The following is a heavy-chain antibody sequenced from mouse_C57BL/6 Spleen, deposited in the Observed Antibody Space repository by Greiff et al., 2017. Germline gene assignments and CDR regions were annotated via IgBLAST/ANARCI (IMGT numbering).Heavy chain of an antibody. V-gene: IGHV1-69*01. Sequence: QVQLQQPGAELVMPGASVKLSCKASGYTLTSYWMHWVKQRPGQGLEWIGEIDPSDSYTNYNQKFKGKSTLTVDKSSSTAYMQLSSLTSEDSAVYYCARGGLKLGLDYWGQGTTLTVSS. CDR1: GYTLTSYW. D-gene: IGHD4-1*01. CDR3: ARGGLKLGLDY. J-gene: IGHJ2*01. CDR2: IDPSDSYT.